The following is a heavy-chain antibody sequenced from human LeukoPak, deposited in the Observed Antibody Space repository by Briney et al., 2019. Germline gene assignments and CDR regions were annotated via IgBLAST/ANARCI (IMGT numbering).Heavy chain of an antibody. D-gene: IGHD2/OR15-2a*01. CDR2: IYSGGST. CDR1: GFTVSSNY. CDR3: ARDKGSFNYYYGMDV. J-gene: IGHJ6*02. V-gene: IGHV3-53*01. Sequence: PGGSLRLSCAASGFTVSSNYMSWVRQAPGKGLEWVSVIYSGGSTYYADSVKGRFIISRDNSKNTLYLQMNSLRAEDTAVYYCARDKGSFNYYYGMDVWGQGTTVTVSS.